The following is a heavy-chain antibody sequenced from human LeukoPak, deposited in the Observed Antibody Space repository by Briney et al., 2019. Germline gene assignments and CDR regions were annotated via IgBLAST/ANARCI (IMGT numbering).Heavy chain of an antibody. CDR2: INPNSGGT. D-gene: IGHD2-2*01. CDR1: GYTFTGYY. V-gene: IGHV1-2*06. Sequence: ASVKVSCKASGYTFTGYYMHWVRQAPGQGLEWMGRINPNSGGTNYAQKSQGRVTMTRDTSISTAYMELSRLRSDDTAVYYCARDRGGCSSTSCYLNWFDPWGRGTLVTVSS. CDR3: ARDRGGCSSTSCYLNWFDP. J-gene: IGHJ5*02.